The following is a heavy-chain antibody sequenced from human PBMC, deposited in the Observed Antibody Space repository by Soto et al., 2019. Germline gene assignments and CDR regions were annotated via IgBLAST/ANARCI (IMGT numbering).Heavy chain of an antibody. CDR2: IYHTGST. J-gene: IGHJ4*02. CDR3: ATVPPRIVVVLAEFPT. Sequence: QVQLKQSGPGLVRPSGTLSLTCAVSGTSISSTYWWTWVRQSPGKGLEWIGEIYHTGSTKYNPSLKSRVSMSIAKSNNQFSLKLSSVTAADTAVYYCATVPPRIVVVLAEFPTWGQGTLVTVSS. D-gene: IGHD2-21*01. V-gene: IGHV4-4*02. CDR1: GTSISSTYW.